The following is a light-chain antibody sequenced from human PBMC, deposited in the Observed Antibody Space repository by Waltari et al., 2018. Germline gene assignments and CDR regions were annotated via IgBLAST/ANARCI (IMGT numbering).Light chain of an antibody. CDR3: QVWDSSSSDHWV. CDR2: DDS. CDR1: DIGTKS. J-gene: IGLJ3*02. Sequence: SYVLTQPPSLSVAPGKTARITCGGNDIGTKSVHWYQQKPGQAPVLAVYDDSDRPSGIPGRFVGSTAGNTATLTISRVEAGDEADYYCQVWDSSSSDHWVFGGGTKLTVL. V-gene: IGLV3-21*03.